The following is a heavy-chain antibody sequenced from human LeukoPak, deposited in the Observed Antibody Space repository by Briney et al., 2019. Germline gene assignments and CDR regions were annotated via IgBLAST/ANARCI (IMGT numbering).Heavy chain of an antibody. V-gene: IGHV7-4-1*02. CDR1: GYTFTSYA. J-gene: IGHJ4*02. CDR2: INTNTGNP. CDR3: ARDISSSGWYWFDY. Sequence: GASVTVSRTASGYTFTSYAMNWVRQAPGQGLEWMGWINTNTGNPTYAQGFTGRFVFSLDTSVSTAYLQISSLKAEDTAVYYCARDISSSGWYWFDYWGQGTLVTVSS. D-gene: IGHD6-19*01.